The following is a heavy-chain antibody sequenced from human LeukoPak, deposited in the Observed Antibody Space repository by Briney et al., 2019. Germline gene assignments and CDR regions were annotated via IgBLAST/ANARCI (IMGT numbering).Heavy chain of an antibody. V-gene: IGHV3-30*18. CDR1: GFTFSSYG. Sequence: GGSLRLSCAASGFTFSSYGMHWVRQAPGKGLEWVAVISYDGSNKYYADSVKGRFTISRDNSKNTLYLQMNSLRAEDTAVYYCAKGGYSSGWSDYWGQGTLVTVSS. CDR3: AKGGYSSGWSDY. CDR2: ISYDGSNK. J-gene: IGHJ4*02. D-gene: IGHD6-19*01.